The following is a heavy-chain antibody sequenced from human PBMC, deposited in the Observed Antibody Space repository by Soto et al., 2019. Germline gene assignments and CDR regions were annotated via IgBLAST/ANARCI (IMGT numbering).Heavy chain of an antibody. CDR3: ASTRGY. V-gene: IGHV3-7*05. Sequence: EVQLVESGGGLVQPGGSLRLSCAASGCTLSGYWMKWVRQAPGKGLEWVATIKEDGSEKYYVDSVKGRFTISRDSAKNSVHLQMNSLRVEDTAVYYCASTRGYWGQGTLVTVSS. D-gene: IGHD3-3*01. CDR1: GCTLSGYW. CDR2: IKEDGSEK. J-gene: IGHJ4*02.